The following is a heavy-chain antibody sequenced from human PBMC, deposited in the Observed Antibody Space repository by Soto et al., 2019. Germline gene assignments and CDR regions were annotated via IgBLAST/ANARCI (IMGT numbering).Heavy chain of an antibody. D-gene: IGHD2-15*01. J-gene: IGHJ5*02. V-gene: IGHV1-2*04. CDR1: GYTFTGYY. Sequence: ASVNVSCKASGYTFTGYYMHWVRQAPGQGLEWMGWINPNSGGTNYAQKFQGWVTMTRDTSISTAYMELSRLRSDDTAVYYCARERIGQPAHTAGYCSGGSCYGGGLSNWFDPWGQGTLVTVSS. CDR2: INPNSGGT. CDR3: ARERIGQPAHTAGYCSGGSCYGGGLSNWFDP.